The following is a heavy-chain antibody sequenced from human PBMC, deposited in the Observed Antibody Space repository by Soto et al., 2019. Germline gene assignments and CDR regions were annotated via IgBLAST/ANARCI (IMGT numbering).Heavy chain of an antibody. D-gene: IGHD3-22*01. V-gene: IGHV3-30-3*01. CDR1: GFTFSSYA. CDR2: ISYDGSNK. J-gene: IGHJ4*02. CDR3: ARDYYDSSGYPDY. Sequence: PVGSLRLSCAASGFTFSSYAMHWVRQAPGKGLEWVAVISYDGSNKYYADSVKGRFTISRDNSKNTLYLQMNSLRAEDTAVYYCARDYYDSSGYPDYWGQGTLVTVSS.